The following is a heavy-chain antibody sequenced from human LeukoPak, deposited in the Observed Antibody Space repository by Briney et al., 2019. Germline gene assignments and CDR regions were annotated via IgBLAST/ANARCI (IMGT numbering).Heavy chain of an antibody. Sequence: SETLSLTCAVYGGSFSNYYWSGIPHPPGRGLEWVGEINDSGRTNYNPSLMSRVTVSVDTSKNQFSLRLTSVTATDTAVYYCARRWNYGRNYYIDVWGNGATVSVSS. J-gene: IGHJ6*03. CDR1: GGSFSNYY. V-gene: IGHV4-34*01. CDR2: INDSGRT. D-gene: IGHD1-7*01. CDR3: ARRWNYGRNYYIDV.